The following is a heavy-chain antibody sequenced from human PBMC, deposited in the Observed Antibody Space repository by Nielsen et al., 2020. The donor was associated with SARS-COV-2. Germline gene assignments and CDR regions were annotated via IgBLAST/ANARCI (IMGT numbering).Heavy chain of an antibody. J-gene: IGHJ4*02. D-gene: IGHD6-19*01. CDR2: IKQDGSEK. Sequence: GGFLRLSCAASGFTFSSYWMSWVRQAPGKGLEWVANIKQDGSEKYYVDSVKGRFTISRDNAKNSLYLQMNSLRAEDTAVYYCAREVSSGWIDYWGQGTLVTVSS. CDR3: AREVSSGWIDY. V-gene: IGHV3-7*05. CDR1: GFTFSSYW.